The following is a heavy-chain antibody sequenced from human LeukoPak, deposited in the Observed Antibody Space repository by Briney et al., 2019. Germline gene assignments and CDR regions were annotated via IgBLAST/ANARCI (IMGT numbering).Heavy chain of an antibody. Sequence: SDTLSLTCAVSGDSISCCYWTWIRQSAGKGLEWIGRVFISGSTNYNPSLQGRVTMSVDRSKSQFSLRLSSVTAADTAVYYRVRQGYNYGAFNAWGQGTLVTVSS. CDR3: VRQGYNYGAFNA. J-gene: IGHJ4*02. CDR2: VFISGST. CDR1: GDSISCCY. V-gene: IGHV4-4*07. D-gene: IGHD5-18*01.